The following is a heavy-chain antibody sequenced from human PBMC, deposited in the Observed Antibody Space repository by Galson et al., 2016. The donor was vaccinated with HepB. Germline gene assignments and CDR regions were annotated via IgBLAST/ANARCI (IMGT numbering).Heavy chain of an antibody. Sequence: SLRLSCAASGFTFSSYWMNWVRQAPGKGLEWVANIKLDGSEKNYDDSVKSRITISRDNAKNSLYLQINSLRAEGTAVYYCAGGSYFGYWGQGTLVTVSS. V-gene: IGHV3-7*01. CDR2: IKLDGSEK. D-gene: IGHD3-10*01. CDR3: AGGSYFGY. J-gene: IGHJ4*02. CDR1: GFTFSSYW.